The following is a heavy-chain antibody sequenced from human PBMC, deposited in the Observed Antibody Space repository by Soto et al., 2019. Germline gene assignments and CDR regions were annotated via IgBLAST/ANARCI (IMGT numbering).Heavy chain of an antibody. V-gene: IGHV3-11*03. CDR2: ISSSSSYT. CDR1: GFTFSDYY. J-gene: IGHJ4*02. D-gene: IGHD6-19*01. CDR3: ASPIAVAGTGY. Sequence: GGSLRLSCAASGFTFSDYYMSWIRQAPGKGLEWVSYISSSSSYTNYADSVKGRFTISRDNAKNSLYLQMNSLRAEDTAVYYCASPIAVAGTGYWGQGTLVTVSS.